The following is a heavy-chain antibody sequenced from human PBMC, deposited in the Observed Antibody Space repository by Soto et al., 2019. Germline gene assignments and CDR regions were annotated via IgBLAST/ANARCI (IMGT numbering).Heavy chain of an antibody. CDR1: GGSISSGDYY. V-gene: IGHV4-30-4*01. CDR2: IYYSGST. J-gene: IGHJ4*02. Sequence: SETLSLTCTVSGGSISSGDYYWSWIRQPPGKGLEWIGYIYYSGSTYYNPSLKSRVTISVDTSKNQFSLKLGSVTAADTAVYYCARDKPYSGNHRFDYWGQGTLVTVST. D-gene: IGHD1-26*01. CDR3: ARDKPYSGNHRFDY.